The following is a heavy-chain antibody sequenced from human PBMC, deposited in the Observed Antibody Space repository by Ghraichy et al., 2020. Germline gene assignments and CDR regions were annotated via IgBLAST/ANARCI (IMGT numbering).Heavy chain of an antibody. CDR2: IYYTGST. CDR1: GGSISSSNW. CDR3: ARDGGYCDGGSCYNFDY. J-gene: IGHJ4*02. Sequence: SETLSLTCAVSGGSISSSNWWSWVRQPPGKGLEWIGEIYYTGSTNYNPSLKSRVTISVDKSKNQFSLKLSSVTAADTAVYYCARDGGYCDGGSCYNFDYWGQETLVTVSS. D-gene: IGHD2-15*01. V-gene: IGHV4-4*02.